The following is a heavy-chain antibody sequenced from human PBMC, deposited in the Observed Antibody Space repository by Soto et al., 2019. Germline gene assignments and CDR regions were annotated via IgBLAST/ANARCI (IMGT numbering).Heavy chain of an antibody. Sequence: ASAKVSCKVSGYTLTELSMHCVRQAPGKGPECMGSFDPEDGETIYAQKFQGRVTMTEDTSTDTAYMELSSLRSEDTAVYYCSSRSRLLWFGELLSSGTSALDYWGQGTLVTVSS. CDR3: SSRSRLLWFGELLSSGTSALDY. V-gene: IGHV1-24*01. J-gene: IGHJ4*02. D-gene: IGHD3-10*01. CDR2: FDPEDGET. CDR1: GYTLTELS.